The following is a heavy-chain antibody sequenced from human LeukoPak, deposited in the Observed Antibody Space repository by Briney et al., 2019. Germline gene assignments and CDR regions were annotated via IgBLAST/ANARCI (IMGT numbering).Heavy chain of an antibody. V-gene: IGHV3-53*01. CDR1: GFTVSTNF. Sequence: GGSLRLSCEVSGFTVSTNFMSWVRQAPGERLEWVSVIYSGGSTYYADSVKGRFTISRDNSKNTLYLQMNSLRAEDTAVYYCARTRVDTTTFDYFDYWGQGTPVTVSS. J-gene: IGHJ4*02. CDR2: IYSGGST. D-gene: IGHD4-11*01. CDR3: ARTRVDTTTFDYFDY.